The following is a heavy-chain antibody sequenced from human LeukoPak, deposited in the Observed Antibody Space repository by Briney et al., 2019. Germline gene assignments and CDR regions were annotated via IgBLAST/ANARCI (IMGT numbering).Heavy chain of an antibody. D-gene: IGHD3-10*01. V-gene: IGHV6-1*01. CDR2: TYYRSKWYN. CDR1: GDSVSSNSAA. CDR3: ARAYGSGSYCYYYGMDV. Sequence: SQTLSLTCAISGDSVSSNSAAWNWIRQSPSRGLEWLGRTYYRSKWYNDYAVSVKSRITINPDTSKNQFSLQLNSVTPEDTAVYYCARAYGSGSYCYYYGMDVWGQGTTVTVSS. J-gene: IGHJ6*02.